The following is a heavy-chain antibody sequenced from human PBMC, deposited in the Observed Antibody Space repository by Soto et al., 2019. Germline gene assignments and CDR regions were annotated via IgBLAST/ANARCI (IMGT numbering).Heavy chain of an antibody. J-gene: IGHJ4*02. CDR3: AKDRTVAARHSDY. CDR1: GYTFSSYA. Sequence: ASVKVSCKASGYTFSSYAMHWVRQAPGQRLEWMGWINAGYGNTKSSQKFQDRVTISRDTSASTAYMELTSLRSEDTAVYYCAKDRTVAARHSDYWGQGTQVTVSS. D-gene: IGHD6-6*01. CDR2: INAGYGNT. V-gene: IGHV1-3*01.